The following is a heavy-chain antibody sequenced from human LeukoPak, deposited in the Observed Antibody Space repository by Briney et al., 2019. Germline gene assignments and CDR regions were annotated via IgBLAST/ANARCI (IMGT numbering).Heavy chain of an antibody. J-gene: IGHJ6*03. CDR1: GGTFSSYA. CDR3: ARDRGYSYGYRFYYYYMDV. V-gene: IGHV1-69*05. D-gene: IGHD5-18*01. Sequence: ASVKVSCKASGGTFSSYAISWVRQAPGQGLEWMGRIIPIFGTANYAQKFQGRVTITTEESTSTAYMELSSLRSEDTAVYYCARDRGYSYGYRFYYYYMDVWGKGTTVTVSS. CDR2: IIPIFGTA.